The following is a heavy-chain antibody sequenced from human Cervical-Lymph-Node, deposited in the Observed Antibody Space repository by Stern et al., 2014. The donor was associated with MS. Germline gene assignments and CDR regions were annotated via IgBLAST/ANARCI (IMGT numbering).Heavy chain of an antibody. V-gene: IGHV3-30-3*01. CDR3: ARPAAARYFDY. CDR1: GFTFGSHT. CDR2: ISYYGSSQ. J-gene: IGHJ4*02. D-gene: IGHD6-25*01. Sequence: VQLVESGGGVVQPGRSLRLSCAASGFTFGSHTMHWVRQAPGKGLDWVAIISYYGSSQHYADSVKGRFPISRDNSNNTLYLQMNSLRAEDTAMYYCARPAAARYFDYWGQGTQVTVSS.